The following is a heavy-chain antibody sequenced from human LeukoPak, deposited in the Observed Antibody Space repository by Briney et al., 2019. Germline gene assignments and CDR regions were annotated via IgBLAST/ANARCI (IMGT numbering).Heavy chain of an antibody. J-gene: IGHJ4*02. CDR2: IYHSGST. CDR3: ARVRLEYGFDY. CDR1: GGSINGYY. Sequence: PSETLPLTCTISGGSINGYYWSWIRQPPGKGLEWIGSIYHSGSTYYNPSLKSRVTISVDTSKNQFSLKLSSVTAADTAVYYCARVRLEYGFDYWGQGTLVTVSS. D-gene: IGHD1-1*01. V-gene: IGHV4-38-2*02.